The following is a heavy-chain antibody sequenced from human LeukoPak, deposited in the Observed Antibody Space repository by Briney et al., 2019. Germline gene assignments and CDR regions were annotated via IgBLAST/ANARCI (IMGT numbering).Heavy chain of an antibody. V-gene: IGHV5-51*01. J-gene: IGHJ6*03. CDR2: IYPGDSDT. CDR3: ARLDYYDSSGYYYYYMDV. CDR1: GYSFTSYW. D-gene: IGHD3-22*01. Sequence: GESLKISCKGSGYSFTSYWIGWVRQMPGKGLEWMGIIYPGDSDTRYSPSFQGQVTISAVKSISTAYLQWSSLKASDTAMYYCARLDYYDSSGYYYYYMDVWGKGTTVTVSS.